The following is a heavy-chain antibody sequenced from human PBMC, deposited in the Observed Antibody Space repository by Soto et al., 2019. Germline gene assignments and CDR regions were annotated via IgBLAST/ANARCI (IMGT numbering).Heavy chain of an antibody. Sequence: QVQLQKWGAGLLKPSETLSLTCAVYGGSFSGYYWSWIRQPPGKELEWIGEINHSGSTNYNPSLKSRVTISVDTSKNQFSLKLSSVTAADTAVYYCSRKVDGSGSFGWFDPWGQGTLVTVS. V-gene: IGHV4-34*01. CDR3: SRKVDGSGSFGWFDP. CDR2: INHSGST. CDR1: GGSFSGYY. D-gene: IGHD3-10*01. J-gene: IGHJ5*02.